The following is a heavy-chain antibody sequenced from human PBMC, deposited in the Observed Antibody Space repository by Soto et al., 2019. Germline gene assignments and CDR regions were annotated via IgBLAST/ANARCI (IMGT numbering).Heavy chain of an antibody. CDR1: GGSISSGGYY. J-gene: IGHJ4*02. CDR2: IYYSGST. Sequence: QVQLQESGPGLVKPSQTLSLTCPVSGGSISSGGYYWSWIRQHPGKGLEWIGYIYYSGSTYYNPSLKSRVTISVDTSKNQFSLKLSSVTAADTAVYYCARERCGGDCYLYYFDYWGQGTLVTVSS. D-gene: IGHD2-21*02. V-gene: IGHV4-31*03. CDR3: ARERCGGDCYLYYFDY.